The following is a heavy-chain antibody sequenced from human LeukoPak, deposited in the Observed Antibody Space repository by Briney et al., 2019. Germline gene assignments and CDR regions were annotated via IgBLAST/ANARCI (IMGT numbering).Heavy chain of an antibody. J-gene: IGHJ4*02. V-gene: IGHV1-2*02. Sequence: ASVKVSCKASGYTFTGYYMHWVRQAPGQGLERMGWINPNSGGTNYAQKFQGRVTMTRDTSISTAYMELSRLRSDDTAVYYCARESATPGGFDYWGQGTLVTVSS. CDR2: INPNSGGT. CDR3: ARESATPGGFDY. CDR1: GYTFTGYY. D-gene: IGHD1-26*01.